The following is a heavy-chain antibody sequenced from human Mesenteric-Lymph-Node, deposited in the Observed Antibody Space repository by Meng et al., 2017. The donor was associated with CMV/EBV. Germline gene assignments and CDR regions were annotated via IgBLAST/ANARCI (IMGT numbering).Heavy chain of an antibody. CDR2: IYHNGYT. V-gene: IGHV4-61*01. Sequence: TCTVSGGSVSRASYHWTWIRQHPGKGLECLGYIYHNGYTNYNPSLKSRVTISVDTSRNQFSLKLTSMTAADTAVYYCARGALGSFDLWGRGTLVTVSS. CDR3: ARGALGSFDL. D-gene: IGHD3-16*01. J-gene: IGHJ2*01. CDR1: GGSVSRASYH.